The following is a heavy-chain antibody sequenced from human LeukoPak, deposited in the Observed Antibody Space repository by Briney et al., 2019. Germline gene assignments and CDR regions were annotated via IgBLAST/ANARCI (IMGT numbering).Heavy chain of an antibody. CDR2: INHSGST. CDR1: GGSFSGYY. V-gene: IGHV4-34*01. CDR3: ASPIIAVAGTDYYGMDV. J-gene: IGHJ6*02. D-gene: IGHD6-19*01. Sequence: SETLSLTCAVYGGSFSGYYWSWIRQPPGKGLEWIGEINHSGSTNYNPSLKSRATISVDTSKNQFSLKLSSVTAADTAAYYCASPIIAVAGTDYYGMDVWGQGTTVTVSS.